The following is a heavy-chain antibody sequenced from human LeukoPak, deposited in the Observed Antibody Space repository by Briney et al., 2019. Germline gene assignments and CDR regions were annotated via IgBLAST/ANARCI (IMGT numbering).Heavy chain of an antibody. Sequence: GGSLRLSCAASGFTFSSYAMSWVRQAPGKGLEWVSAISGSGGSTYYADSVKGRFTISRDNSKNTLYLQMNSLRAEDTVVYYCARNFRDWLYYYYGMDVWGQGTTVTVSS. J-gene: IGHJ6*02. V-gene: IGHV3-23*01. CDR1: GFTFSSYA. CDR2: ISGSGGST. D-gene: IGHD2-21*02. CDR3: ARNFRDWLYYYYGMDV.